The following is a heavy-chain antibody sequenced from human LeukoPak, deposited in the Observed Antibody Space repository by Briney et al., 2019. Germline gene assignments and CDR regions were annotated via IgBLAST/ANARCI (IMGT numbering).Heavy chain of an antibody. D-gene: IGHD6-13*01. CDR3: ARDWPSEWQQLPDYDAVDI. CDR2: TSGGGGST. Sequence: GGSLRLSCAASGFTFSSYAMSWVRQPPGKGLEWVSSTSGGGGSTYDADSVKGRFTISRDNSKNTLDLQMNSLRADDTAVYYCARDWPSEWQQLPDYDAVDIWGQGTMVTVSS. J-gene: IGHJ3*02. CDR1: GFTFSSYA. V-gene: IGHV3-23*01.